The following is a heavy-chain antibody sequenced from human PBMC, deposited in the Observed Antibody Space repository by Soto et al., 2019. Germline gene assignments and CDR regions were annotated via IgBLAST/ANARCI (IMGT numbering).Heavy chain of an antibody. Sequence: PGGSLRLSCAASGFTFSSYGMHWVRQAPGKGLEWVAVISYDGNNKYYADSVKGRFTISRDNSKTTLYLQMNSLRAEDTAVYYCAKGQGSGYYEAFDIWGQGTMVTVSS. CDR2: ISYDGNNK. D-gene: IGHD5-12*01. V-gene: IGHV3-30*18. CDR1: GFTFSSYG. J-gene: IGHJ3*02. CDR3: AKGQGSGYYEAFDI.